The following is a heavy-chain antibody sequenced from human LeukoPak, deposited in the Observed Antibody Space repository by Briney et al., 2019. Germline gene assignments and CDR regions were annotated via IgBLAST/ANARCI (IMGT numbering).Heavy chain of an antibody. V-gene: IGHV3-30*02. CDR1: GFTFSSYG. D-gene: IGHD2-2*01. CDR3: AVVPAANPDAFDI. CDR2: IRYDGSNK. J-gene: IGHJ3*02. Sequence: GGSLRLSCAASGFTFSSYGMHWVRQAPGKGLEWVAFIRYDGSNKYYADSVKGRFTISRDSSKNTLYLQMNSLRAEDTAVYYCAVVPAANPDAFDIWGQGTMVTVSS.